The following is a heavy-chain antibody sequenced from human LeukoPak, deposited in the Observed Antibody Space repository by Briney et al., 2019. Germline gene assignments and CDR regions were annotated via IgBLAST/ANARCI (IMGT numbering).Heavy chain of an antibody. Sequence: ASVKVSCKASGYTFTSYDINWVRQATGQGLEWMGWMNPNSGNTGYAQKFQGRVTITRNTSISTAYMELSSLRSEDTAVYYCARAVGYCSSTSCYSLYYYYMDVWGKGTTVTVSS. CDR2: MNPNSGNT. CDR1: GYTFTSYD. V-gene: IGHV1-8*03. D-gene: IGHD2-2*01. J-gene: IGHJ6*03. CDR3: ARAVGYCSSTSCYSLYYYYMDV.